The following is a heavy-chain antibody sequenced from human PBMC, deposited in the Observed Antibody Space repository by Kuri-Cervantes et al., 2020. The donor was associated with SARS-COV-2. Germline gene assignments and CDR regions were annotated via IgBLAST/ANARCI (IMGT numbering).Heavy chain of an antibody. D-gene: IGHD2-15*01. CDR2: INDSGST. V-gene: IGHV4-34*01. J-gene: IGHJ4*02. CDR1: GGSFSGYS. CDR3: VRVDCSAGTCYRRSFDY. Sequence: SETLSLTCAVYGGSFSGYSWNWIRQPPGKGLEWIGEINDSGSTNYNPSLTSRVTISVETSKKQFSLKLSSVTAADTAVYYCVRVDCSAGTCYRRSFDYWGRGTLVTVSS.